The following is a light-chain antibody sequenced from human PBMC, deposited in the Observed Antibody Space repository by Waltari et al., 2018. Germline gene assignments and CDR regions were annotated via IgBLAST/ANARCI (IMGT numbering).Light chain of an antibody. V-gene: IGKV1-39*01. CDR2: AAS. CDR1: QRMRTY. Sequence: DIQMNQSPSSLSASVGDRVTITCRASQRMRTYLNWYQQKKGKDPKLLIYAASNVKSVVPSMFSGSGSGTDFTLTISSLQPEDFATYDCQQSYSIPLPFEQGTKVELK. CDR3: QQSYSIPLP. J-gene: IGKJ1*01.